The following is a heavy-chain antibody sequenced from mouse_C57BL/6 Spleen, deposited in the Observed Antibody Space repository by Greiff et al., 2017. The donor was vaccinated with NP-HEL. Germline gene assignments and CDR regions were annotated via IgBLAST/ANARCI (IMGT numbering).Heavy chain of an antibody. J-gene: IGHJ1*03. D-gene: IGHD1-1*01. Sequence: VKLMESGAELVRPGTSVKVSCKASGYAFTNYLIEWVKQRPGQGLEWIGVINPGSGGTNYNEKFKGKATLTADKSSSTAYMQLSSLTSEDSAVYFCARGDYGSSYGYFDVWGTGTTVTVSS. CDR2: INPGSGGT. CDR3: ARGDYGSSYGYFDV. V-gene: IGHV1-54*01. CDR1: GYAFTNYL.